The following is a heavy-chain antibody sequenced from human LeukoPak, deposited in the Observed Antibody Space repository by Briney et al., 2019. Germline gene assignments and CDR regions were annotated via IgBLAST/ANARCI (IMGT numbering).Heavy chain of an antibody. V-gene: IGHV1-69*04. CDR2: IIPILGIA. Sequence: SVKVSCKASGGTFSSYAISWVRQAPGQGLEWMGRIIPILGIANYAQKFQGRVTITADKSTSTAYMELSSLRSEDTAVYYCASSDATYCSGGSCYSVDYWGQGARVTVSS. CDR1: GGTFSSYA. CDR3: ASSDATYCSGGSCYSVDY. J-gene: IGHJ4*02. D-gene: IGHD2-15*01.